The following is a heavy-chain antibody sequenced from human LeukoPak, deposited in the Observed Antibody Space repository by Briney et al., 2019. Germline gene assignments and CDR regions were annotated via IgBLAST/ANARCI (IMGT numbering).Heavy chain of an antibody. CDR3: ANRGITAAGRGGYYFDY. CDR1: GFTFSSYE. CDR2: ISSSGSTI. D-gene: IGHD6-13*01. Sequence: PGGSLRLSCAASGFTFSSYEMNWVRQAPGKGLEWVSYISSSGSTIYYADSVKGRFTISRDNAKNTVYLQMNSLRAEDTAVYYCANRGITAAGRGGYYFDYWGQGTLVTVSS. V-gene: IGHV3-48*03. J-gene: IGHJ4*02.